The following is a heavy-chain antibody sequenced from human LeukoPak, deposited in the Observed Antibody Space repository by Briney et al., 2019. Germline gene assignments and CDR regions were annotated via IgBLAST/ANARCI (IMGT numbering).Heavy chain of an antibody. CDR2: IYTSGST. D-gene: IGHD6-6*01. V-gene: IGHV4-4*07. J-gene: IGHJ4*02. Sequence: PSETLSLTCTVSGGSISSYYWSWIRQPAGKGLEWIGRIYTSGSTNYNPSLKSRVTMSVDTSKKQFSLKLRSVTAADTAVYYCARSNKYSSSSPFDYWGQGTLVTVSS. CDR1: GGSISSYY. CDR3: ARSNKYSSSSPFDY.